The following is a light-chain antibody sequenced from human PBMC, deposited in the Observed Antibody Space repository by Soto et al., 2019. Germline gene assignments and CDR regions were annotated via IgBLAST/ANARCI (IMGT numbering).Light chain of an antibody. V-gene: IGLV4-69*01. CDR1: SGHSNYA. Sequence: VLTQSPSASASLGASVKLTCTLSSGHSNYAIAWHQQQSEEGPRYLMKLNSDGSHSKGDGIPDRFSGSSSGAERYLTIAGLQSEDEADYYCQTWGSGIVVFGGGTKLTVL. CDR2: LNSDGSH. CDR3: QTWGSGIVV. J-gene: IGLJ2*01.